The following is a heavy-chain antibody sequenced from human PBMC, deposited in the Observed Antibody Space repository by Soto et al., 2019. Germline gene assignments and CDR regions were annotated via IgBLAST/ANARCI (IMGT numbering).Heavy chain of an antibody. CDR2: ISGSGGST. V-gene: IGHV3-23*01. D-gene: IGHD3-9*01. CDR1: GFTFSSYA. CDR3: AKEGTYYDILTGWRNDAFDI. Sequence: GGSLRLSCAASGFTFSSYAMSWVRQAPGKGLEWVSAISGSGGSTYYADSVKGRFTISRDNSKNTLYLQMNSLRAEDTAVYYCAKEGTYYDILTGWRNDAFDIWGQGTMVTVSS. J-gene: IGHJ3*02.